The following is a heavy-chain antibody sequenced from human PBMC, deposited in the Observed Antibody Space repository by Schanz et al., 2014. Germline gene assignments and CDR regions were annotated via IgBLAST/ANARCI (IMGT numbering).Heavy chain of an antibody. Sequence: QVQLVESGGSVVQPGRSLRLSCAGSGFSFSDYGMHWVRQAPGRGLEWVAVISYHGSEKYYADSVKGRFTISRDNSKNTXYLQMNSLRTEDTAVYFCAKDRWRATVMVDAFDIWGQGTKVTVSS. J-gene: IGHJ3*02. CDR2: ISYHGSEK. V-gene: IGHV3-30*18. CDR1: GFSFSDYG. CDR3: AKDRWRATVMVDAFDI. D-gene: IGHD4-4*01.